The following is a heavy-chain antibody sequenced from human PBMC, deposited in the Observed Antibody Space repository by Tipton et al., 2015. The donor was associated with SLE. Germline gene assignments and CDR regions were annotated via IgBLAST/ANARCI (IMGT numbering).Heavy chain of an antibody. CDR2: IYYSGST. Sequence: TLSLTCAVYGGSFSGYYWSWIRQPPGKGLEWIGYIYYSGSTNYNPSLKSRVTISVDTSKNQFSLKLSSVTAADTAVYYCARVYRNAFDIWGQGTMVTVSS. J-gene: IGHJ3*02. CDR3: ARVYRNAFDI. V-gene: IGHV4-59*07. D-gene: IGHD2/OR15-2a*01. CDR1: GGSFSGYY.